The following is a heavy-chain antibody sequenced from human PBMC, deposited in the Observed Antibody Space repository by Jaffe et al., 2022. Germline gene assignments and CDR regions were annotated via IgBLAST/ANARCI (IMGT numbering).Heavy chain of an antibody. Sequence: QLQLQESGPGLVKPSETLSLTCTVSGGSISSSSYYWGWIRQPPGKGLEWIGSIYYSGSTYYNPSLKSRVTISVDTSKNQFSLKLSSVTAADTAVYYCARSPKVWFRGSEARHRDWFDPWGQGTLVTVSS. V-gene: IGHV4-39*01. D-gene: IGHD3-10*01. CDR3: ARSPKVWFRGSEARHRDWFDP. J-gene: IGHJ5*02. CDR1: GGSISSSSYY. CDR2: IYYSGST.